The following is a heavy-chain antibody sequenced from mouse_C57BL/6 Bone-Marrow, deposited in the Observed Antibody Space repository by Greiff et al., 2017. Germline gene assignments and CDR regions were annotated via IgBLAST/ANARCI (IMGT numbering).Heavy chain of an antibody. CDR1: GYTFTSYW. V-gene: IGHV1-64*01. D-gene: IGHD1-1*01. CDR2: IHPNSGST. Sequence: QVQLQQPGAELVKPGASVKLSCKASGYTFTSYWMHWVKQRPGQGLEWIGMIHPNSGSTNYNEKFKSNATLTVDKSSSTAYMQLSSLTSEDSAVYYWARRGGNEGSSPYDFDYWGQGTALTVSS. J-gene: IGHJ2*01. CDR3: ARRGGNEGSSPYDFDY.